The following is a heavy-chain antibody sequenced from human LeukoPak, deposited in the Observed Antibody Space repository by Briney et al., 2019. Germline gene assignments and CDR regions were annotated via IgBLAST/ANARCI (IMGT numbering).Heavy chain of an antibody. CDR1: GYTFTGYY. D-gene: IGHD3-9*01. CDR3: ARAILTGTDAFDI. CDR2: INPNSGGT. V-gene: IGHV1-2*02. J-gene: IGHJ3*02. Sequence: ASVKVSCKASGYTFTGYYMHWVRQAPGQGLEWMGWINPNSGGTNYAQKFQVRVTMTRDTSISTAYMELSRLRSDDTAVYYCARAILTGTDAFDIWGQGTMVTVSS.